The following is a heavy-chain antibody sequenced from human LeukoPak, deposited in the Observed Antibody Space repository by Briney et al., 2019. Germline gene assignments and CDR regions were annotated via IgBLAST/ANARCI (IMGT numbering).Heavy chain of an antibody. D-gene: IGHD2-2*01. CDR3: TRDPECSSTSCLDAFDI. CDR1: GFTFSNYW. CDR2: MNQDGSKA. J-gene: IGHJ3*02. V-gene: IGHV3-7*01. Sequence: GGSLRLSCAASGFTFSNYWMTWVRQAPGKGLEWVANMNQDGSKAYYVDSVKGRFTVSRDNAKNSLYLQMNSLRTGHTATYYCTRDPECSSTSCLDAFDIWGQGTMVTVSS.